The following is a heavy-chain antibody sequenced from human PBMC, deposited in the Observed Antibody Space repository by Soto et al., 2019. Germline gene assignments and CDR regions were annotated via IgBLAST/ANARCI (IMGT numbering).Heavy chain of an antibody. CDR1: GFTFSSYG. Sequence: QVQLVESGGGVVQPGRSLRLSCAASGFTFSSYGMHWVRQAPGKGLEWVAVIWYDGSNKYYADSVKGRFTISRDNSKNTLYLQMNSLRAEDTAVYYCARDLITMVRGVPTFDYWGQGTLVTVSS. CDR3: ARDLITMVRGVPTFDY. CDR2: IWYDGSNK. D-gene: IGHD3-10*01. J-gene: IGHJ4*02. V-gene: IGHV3-33*01.